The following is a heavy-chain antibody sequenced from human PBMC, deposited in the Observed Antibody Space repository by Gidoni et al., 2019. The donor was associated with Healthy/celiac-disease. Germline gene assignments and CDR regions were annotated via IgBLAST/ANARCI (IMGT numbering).Heavy chain of an antibody. D-gene: IGHD3-9*01. V-gene: IGHV4-4*02. CDR2: IYHSGST. J-gene: IGHJ5*02. Sequence: QVPLQDSGPGLVKPSGTLSLTCAVSGGSISSRNWWSWVRQPPGKGLEWIGEIYHSGSTNYNPSLKSRVTISVDKSKNQFALKLSSVTAADTAVYYCARHTYYDILTGYSGVRCFDPWGQGTLVTVSS. CDR3: ARHTYYDILTGYSGVRCFDP. CDR1: GGSISSRNW.